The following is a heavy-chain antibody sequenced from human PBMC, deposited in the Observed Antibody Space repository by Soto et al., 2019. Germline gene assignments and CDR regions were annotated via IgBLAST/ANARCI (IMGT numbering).Heavy chain of an antibody. CDR3: TTERRYYYDSGGY. CDR2: IKSKIDGGAT. D-gene: IGHD3-22*01. J-gene: IGHJ4*02. CDR1: GFTFSSYG. V-gene: IGHV3-15*01. Sequence: VQLVESGGGVVQPGRSLRLSCAASGFTFSSYGMHWVRQAPGKGLEWVGHIKSKIDGGATDYAAPVKGRFSISRDDSKNTLYLQMNNLETEDTALYYCTTERRYYYDSGGYWGQGTLVTVSS.